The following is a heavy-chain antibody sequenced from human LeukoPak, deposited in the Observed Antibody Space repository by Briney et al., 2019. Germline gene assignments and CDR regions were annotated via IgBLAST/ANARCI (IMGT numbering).Heavy chain of an antibody. CDR1: GYSISSGYY. J-gene: IGHJ4*02. Sequence: SETLSLTCTVSGYSISSGYYCGWIRQPPGKGLEWIGSIYHSGSTYYNPSLKSRVTISVDTSKNQFSLKLSSVTAADTAVYYCASIASYGSGSFPFDYWGQGTLVTVSS. V-gene: IGHV4-38-2*02. CDR2: IYHSGST. CDR3: ASIASYGSGSFPFDY. D-gene: IGHD3-10*01.